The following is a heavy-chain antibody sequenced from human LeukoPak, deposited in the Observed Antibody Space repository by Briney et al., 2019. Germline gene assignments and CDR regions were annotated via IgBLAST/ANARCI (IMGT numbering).Heavy chain of an antibody. Sequence: PGGSLRLSCAASGFTFSTSALSWVRQAPGKGLEWVSAISGGGDRTYYADSVQGRFAISRDDSKNTLYLQMNNLRAEDTALYYCAKDRLGGDAFDVWGQGTMVTVSS. V-gene: IGHV3-23*01. J-gene: IGHJ3*01. CDR1: GFTFSTSA. CDR2: ISGGGDRT. CDR3: AKDRLGGDAFDV. D-gene: IGHD1-26*01.